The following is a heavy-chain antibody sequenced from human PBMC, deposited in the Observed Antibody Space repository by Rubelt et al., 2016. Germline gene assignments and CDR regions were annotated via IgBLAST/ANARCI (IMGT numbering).Heavy chain of an antibody. D-gene: IGHD1-26*01. J-gene: IGHJ4*02. CDR1: GFTFSSYA. CDR2: ISGSGTST. Sequence: EVQLLESGGGLVQPGGSLRLSCAASGFTFSSYAMSWVRQAPGKGLEWVSAISGSGTSTYYADSVKRRFTISSDNSKNTMYVQMNSLRAEDTAVYDCAKGVIAELRTHYCDYWGQGTLVTVSS. V-gene: IGHV3-23*01. CDR3: AKGVIAELRTHYCDY.